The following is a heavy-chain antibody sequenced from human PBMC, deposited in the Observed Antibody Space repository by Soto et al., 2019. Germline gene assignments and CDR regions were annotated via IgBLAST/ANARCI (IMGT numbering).Heavy chain of an antibody. Sequence: QVQLVQSGAEVKKPGSSVKVSCKASGGTFSSYAISWVRQAPGQGLEWMGGIIPIFGAANYAQKFQGRVTITADESTSTAYMELSSLRSEDTAVYYCARDLGNSSGWYRDAFDIWGQGTMVTVSS. CDR2: IIPIFGAA. CDR3: ARDLGNSSGWYRDAFDI. D-gene: IGHD6-19*01. V-gene: IGHV1-69*12. J-gene: IGHJ3*02. CDR1: GGTFSSYA.